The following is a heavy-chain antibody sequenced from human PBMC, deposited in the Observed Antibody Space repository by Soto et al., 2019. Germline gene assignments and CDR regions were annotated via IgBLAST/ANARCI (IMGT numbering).Heavy chain of an antibody. V-gene: IGHV4-59*08. CDR1: GGSISSYS. CDR3: ARTLGCGGDCYEYWFDP. CDR2: IYYSGST. D-gene: IGHD2-21*02. J-gene: IGHJ5*02. Sequence: PSETLSLTCTVSGGSISSYSWSWIRQPPGKGLEWIGYIYYSGSTNYNPSLKSRVTISVDTSKNQFSLKLSSVTAADTAVYYCARTLGCGGDCYEYWFDPWGQGTLVTVSS.